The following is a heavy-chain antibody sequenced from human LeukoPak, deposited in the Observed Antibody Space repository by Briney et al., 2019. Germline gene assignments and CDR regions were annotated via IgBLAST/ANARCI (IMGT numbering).Heavy chain of an antibody. D-gene: IGHD3-10*01. CDR1: GFTFSSYS. V-gene: IGHV3-21*01. Sequence: GGSLRLSCAASGFTFSSYSMNWVRQAPGKGLERVSSISGSSYYIYYADSVKGRFTISRDNAKNSLYLQMNSLGAEDTAVYYCAKDLIRGVVIKSLDHWGQGTLVTVSS. CDR3: AKDLIRGVVIKSLDH. CDR2: ISGSSYYI. J-gene: IGHJ4*02.